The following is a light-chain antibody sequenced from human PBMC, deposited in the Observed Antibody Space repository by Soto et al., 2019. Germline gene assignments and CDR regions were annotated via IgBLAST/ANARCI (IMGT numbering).Light chain of an antibody. CDR2: STS. CDR3: QQYGNSPWT. Sequence: VLTQSAGTLYLFPGERRTLSYRARQRFCSSNLAWYQQKPGQAPRLLIYSTSSRATGIPDRFSGSGSGTDFTLTISRLEPEDFAVYYCQQYGNSPWTFGQGTKVDIK. J-gene: IGKJ1*01. V-gene: IGKV3-20*01. CDR1: QRFCSSN.